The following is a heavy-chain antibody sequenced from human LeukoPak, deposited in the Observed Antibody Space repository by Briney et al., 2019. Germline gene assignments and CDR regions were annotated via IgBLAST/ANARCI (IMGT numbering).Heavy chain of an antibody. J-gene: IGHJ4*02. CDR1: GFTFSSSA. Sequence: PGGSLRLSCAASGFTFSSSAMSWVRQVPGKGLEWVSGISASGGSTSYADSVKGRFTISRDNSKNTLYLQMNSLRAEDTAVYYCAKDRTGHLFCSGGNCYSDYWGQGTLVTVSS. D-gene: IGHD2-15*01. V-gene: IGHV3-23*01. CDR3: AKDRTGHLFCSGGNCYSDY. CDR2: ISASGGST.